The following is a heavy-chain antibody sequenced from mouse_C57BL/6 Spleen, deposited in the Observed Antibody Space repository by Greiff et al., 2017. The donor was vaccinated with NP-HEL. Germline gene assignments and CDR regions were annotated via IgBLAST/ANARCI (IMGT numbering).Heavy chain of an antibody. CDR3: YYFDY. J-gene: IGHJ2*01. CDR1: GYAFSSYW. CDR2: IYPGDGDN. V-gene: IGHV1-82*01. Sequence: VKVVESGPELVKPGASVKISCKASGYAFSSYWMNWVKQRPGKGLEWIGRIYPGDGDNNYHGKFKGKATLTADKSSSTAYMQVSSVSSVDSAVYFGYYFDYWGQGTTLTVSS.